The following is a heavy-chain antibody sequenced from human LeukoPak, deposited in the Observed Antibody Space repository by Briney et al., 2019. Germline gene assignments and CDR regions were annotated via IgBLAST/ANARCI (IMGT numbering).Heavy chain of an antibody. D-gene: IGHD6-6*01. CDR3: AKDDYSSSSIGDY. CDR2: IKQDGREK. J-gene: IGHJ4*02. V-gene: IGHV3-7*01. Sequence: GGSLRLSCAASGFTFSTYWMSWVRQAPGKGLEWVANIKQDGREKYYVDSVKGRFTISRDNAKNSLYLQMNSLRAEDTAVYYCAKDDYSSSSIGDYWGQGTLVTVSS. CDR1: GFTFSTYW.